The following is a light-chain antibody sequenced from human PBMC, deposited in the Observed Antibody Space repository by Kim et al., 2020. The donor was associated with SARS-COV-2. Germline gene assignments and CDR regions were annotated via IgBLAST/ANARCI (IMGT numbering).Light chain of an antibody. V-gene: IGLV2-14*03. CDR3: CSYTNSGTYV. Sequence: QSALTQPASISGSLGQSITISCTGTSSDVGGQKYVSWYQQHQGKAPKLMIFDVTNRPSGISDRFSGSKSGNTASLTISGLRAEDEADYYCCSYTNSGTYVFGSGTKVTVL. CDR1: SSDVGGQKY. CDR2: DVT. J-gene: IGLJ1*01.